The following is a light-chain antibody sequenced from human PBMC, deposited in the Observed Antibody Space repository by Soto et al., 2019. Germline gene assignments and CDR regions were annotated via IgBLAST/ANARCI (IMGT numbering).Light chain of an antibody. CDR1: SSDVGGYNY. CDR2: DVS. J-gene: IGLJ2*01. CDR3: CSSAGSFVV. Sequence: QSALTQPRSVSGSPGQSVTISCTGTSSDVGGYNYVSWYQQHPGKAPKLMIYDVSKRPSGVPDRFSGSKSGNTASLTISGLQAEDADDYYCCSSAGSFVVFGGGTKLTVL. V-gene: IGLV2-11*01.